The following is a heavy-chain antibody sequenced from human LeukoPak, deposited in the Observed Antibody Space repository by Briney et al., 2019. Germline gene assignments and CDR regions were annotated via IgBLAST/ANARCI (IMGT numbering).Heavy chain of an antibody. D-gene: IGHD6-13*01. CDR2: IWYDGSNK. J-gene: IGHJ4*02. CDR3: ARSIAAAGTPPCY. Sequence: PGRSLRLSCVASGFTFSSYGMHWVRQAPGKGLEWVAVIWYDGSNKYYADSVKGRFTISRDNSKNTLYLQMNSLRAEDTAVYYCARSIAAAGTPPCYWGQGTLVTVSS. V-gene: IGHV3-33*01. CDR1: GFTFSSYG.